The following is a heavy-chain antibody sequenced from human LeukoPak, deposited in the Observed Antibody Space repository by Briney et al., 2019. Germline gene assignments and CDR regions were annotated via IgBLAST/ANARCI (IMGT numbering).Heavy chain of an antibody. V-gene: IGHV3-15*01. CDR3: TTENGVLLWAFDI. J-gene: IGHJ3*02. CDR2: IKSKTDGGTT. CDR1: GFTFSNAW. Sequence: PGGSLRLSCAASGFTFSNAWMSWVRQAPGKGLEWVGRIKSKTDGGTTDYAAPVKGRFTISRDDSKNTLYLQMNSLKTEDTAVYYCTTENGVLLWAFDIWGQGTMVTVSS. D-gene: IGHD3-10*01.